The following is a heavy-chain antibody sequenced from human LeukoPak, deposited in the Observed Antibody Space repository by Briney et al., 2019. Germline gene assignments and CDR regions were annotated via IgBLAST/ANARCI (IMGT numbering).Heavy chain of an antibody. Sequence: GGSLRLSCAASGFTFSNYAIHWVRQAPGKGLEWVAIISYDGTNKYYADSVKGRFTISRDNSKNTLYLQMNSLRAEDTAVYYCARDGDCSSTSCYWGWFDPWGLGTLVTVSS. CDR1: GFTFSNYA. CDR3: ARDGDCSSTSCYWGWFDP. D-gene: IGHD2-2*01. CDR2: ISYDGTNK. J-gene: IGHJ5*02. V-gene: IGHV3-30*04.